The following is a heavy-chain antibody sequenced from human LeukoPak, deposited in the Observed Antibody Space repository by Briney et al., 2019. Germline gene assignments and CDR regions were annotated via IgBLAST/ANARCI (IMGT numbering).Heavy chain of an antibody. D-gene: IGHD5-12*01. CDR1: GGTFSSYA. CDR2: IIPIFGTA. V-gene: IGHV1-69*13. Sequence: WASVKVSCKASGGTFSSYAISWVRQAPGQGLEWMGGIIPIFGTANYAQKFQGRVTITADESTSTAYMELSSLRSEDTAVYYCARDSGYDWGEHYYYMDVWGKGTTVTISS. J-gene: IGHJ6*03. CDR3: ARDSGYDWGEHYYYMDV.